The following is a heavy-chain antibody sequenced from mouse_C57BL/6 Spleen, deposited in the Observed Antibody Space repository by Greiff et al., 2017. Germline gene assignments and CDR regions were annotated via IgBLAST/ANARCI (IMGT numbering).Heavy chain of an antibody. CDR1: GYTFTSYD. V-gene: IGHV1-85*01. CDR3: ASLTTVVATDY. Sequence: VKLMESGPELVKPGASVKLSCKASGYTFTSYDINWVKQRPGQGLEWIGWIYPRDGSTKYNEKFKGKATLTVDTSSSTAYMERHSLTSEDSAVYFCASLTTVVATDYWGQGTTLTVSS. D-gene: IGHD1-1*01. CDR2: IYPRDGST. J-gene: IGHJ2*01.